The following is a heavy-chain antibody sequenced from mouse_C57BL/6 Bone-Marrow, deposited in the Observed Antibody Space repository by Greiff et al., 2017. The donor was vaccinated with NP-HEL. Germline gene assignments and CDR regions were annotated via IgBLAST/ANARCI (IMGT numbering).Heavy chain of an antibody. V-gene: IGHV5-12*01. J-gene: IGHJ3*01. CDR3: ARQDYYGSSSY. D-gene: IGHD1-1*01. Sequence: EVQRVESGGGLVQPGGSLKLSCAASGFTFSDYYMYWVRQTPEKRLEWVAYISNGGGSTYYPDTVKGRFTISRDNAKNTLYLQMSRLKSEDTAMYYCARQDYYGSSSYWGQGTLVTVSA. CDR1: GFTFSDYY. CDR2: ISNGGGST.